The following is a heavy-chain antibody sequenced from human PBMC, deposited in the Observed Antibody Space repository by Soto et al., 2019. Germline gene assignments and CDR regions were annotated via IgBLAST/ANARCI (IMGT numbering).Heavy chain of an antibody. Sequence: LVTLCVRCAVVEGSSIDFYGSCIRQPTGKGLEWIGEINHSGSTNYNPSLKSRVTISVDTSKNQFSLKLSSVTAADTAVYYCAHSWYGDYVYNGLEPLRQRTLVPVSP. CDR1: EGSSIDFY. CDR3: AHSWYGDYVYNGLEP. V-gene: IGHV4-34*01. J-gene: IGHJ5*02. CDR2: INHSGST. D-gene: IGHD4-17*01.